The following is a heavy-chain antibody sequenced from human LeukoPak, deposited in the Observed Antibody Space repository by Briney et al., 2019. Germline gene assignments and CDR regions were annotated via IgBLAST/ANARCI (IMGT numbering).Heavy chain of an antibody. J-gene: IGHJ3*02. Sequence: PSETLSLTCTVSGGSIISYYWSWIRQPPGKGLEWIGYIYYSGSTNYNPSLKSRVTISVDTSKNQFSLKLSSVTAADTAVYYCARERDSSGFDAFDIWGQGTMVTVSS. CDR2: IYYSGST. CDR1: GGSIISYY. V-gene: IGHV4-59*01. CDR3: ARERDSSGFDAFDI. D-gene: IGHD3-22*01.